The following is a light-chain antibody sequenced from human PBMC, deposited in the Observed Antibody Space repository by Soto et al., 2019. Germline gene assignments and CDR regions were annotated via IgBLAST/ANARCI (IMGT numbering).Light chain of an antibody. Sequence: QSVLTQPPSASGSPGQSVAISCTGTSSDVGGYNYVSWYQQHPGKAPKLMIYEVNKRPSGVPDRFSGSKSGNTASLTGSGLQAEDEADYYCSSYAGSSNVFGTGTQLTVL. CDR2: EVN. CDR1: SSDVGGYNY. CDR3: SSYAGSSNV. J-gene: IGLJ1*01. V-gene: IGLV2-8*01.